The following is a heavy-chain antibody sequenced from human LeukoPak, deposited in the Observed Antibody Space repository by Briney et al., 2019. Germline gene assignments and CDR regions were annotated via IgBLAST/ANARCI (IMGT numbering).Heavy chain of an antibody. Sequence: SETLSLTCTVSGGSISAYYWNWIRQSPGKGLEWIGYIYHTGSTKHNPSLKSRVTISVDTSKNQFSLKLTSVTVADTAVYYCASLADWYYYDDSGYPLGAFDIWGQGTMVTVSS. D-gene: IGHD3-22*01. J-gene: IGHJ3*02. V-gene: IGHV4-59*01. CDR3: ASLADWYYYDDSGYPLGAFDI. CDR1: GGSISAYY. CDR2: IYHTGST.